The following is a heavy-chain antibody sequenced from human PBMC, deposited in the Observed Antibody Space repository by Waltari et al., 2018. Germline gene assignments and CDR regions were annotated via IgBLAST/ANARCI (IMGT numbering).Heavy chain of an antibody. D-gene: IGHD3-10*01. CDR2: IYYSGST. J-gene: IGHJ1*01. Sequence: QVQLQESGPGLVKPSETLSLTCIVSGGFISRYYWSWVRQPPGKGLEWVGYIYYSGSTTYTPSLNVRVTISLDTSKNQWSLQLSSATAADTAVYYCTRVSWGSEFQHWGQGTLVTVSS. CDR1: GGFISRYY. V-gene: IGHV4-59*01. CDR3: TRVSWGSEFQH.